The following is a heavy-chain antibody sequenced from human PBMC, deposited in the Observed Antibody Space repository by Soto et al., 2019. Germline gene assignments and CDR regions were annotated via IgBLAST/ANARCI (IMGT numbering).Heavy chain of an antibody. CDR2: INAGNGNT. V-gene: IGHV1-3*01. Sequence: QVQLVQSGAEVKEPGASVKVSCKASGYTFTSYAMHWVRQAPGQRLEWMGWINAGNGNTKYSQSFQGRVTITRDTSANTAYMELSSLRSEDTALYYWAREVPVVLSNFFDPWGQGTLVTVSS. CDR1: GYTFTSYA. D-gene: IGHD2-2*01. CDR3: AREVPVVLSNFFDP. J-gene: IGHJ5*02.